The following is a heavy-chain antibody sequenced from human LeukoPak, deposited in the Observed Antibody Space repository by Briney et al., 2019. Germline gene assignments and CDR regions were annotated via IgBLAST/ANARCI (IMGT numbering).Heavy chain of an antibody. Sequence: GGSLRLSCAASGFTFSSYGMHWVRQAPGKGLEWVAVISYDGSNKYYADSVKGRFTISRDNSKNTLYLQMNSLRAEDTAVYYCAAVHRPFDIWGQGTMVTVSS. V-gene: IGHV3-30*03. CDR3: AAVHRPFDI. CDR2: ISYDGSNK. J-gene: IGHJ3*02. CDR1: GFTFSSYG. D-gene: IGHD1-1*01.